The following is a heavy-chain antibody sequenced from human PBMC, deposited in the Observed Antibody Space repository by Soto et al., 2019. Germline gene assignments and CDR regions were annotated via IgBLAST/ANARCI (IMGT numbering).Heavy chain of an antibody. Sequence: EVQLVESGGGLVQPGGSLRLSCSASGFSFSIYSMNWVRQAPGKGLEWVSYITSSSSTIYYADSVKGRFTISRDNAKNSLSLQINSLRDEDPAVYYCARGGWGTYGMEVWGQGTTVTVSS. CDR3: ARGGWGTYGMEV. J-gene: IGHJ6*02. CDR1: GFSFSIYS. CDR2: ITSSSSTI. D-gene: IGHD6-19*01. V-gene: IGHV3-48*02.